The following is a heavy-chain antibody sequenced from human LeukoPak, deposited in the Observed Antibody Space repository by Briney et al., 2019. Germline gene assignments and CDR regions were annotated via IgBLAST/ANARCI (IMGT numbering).Heavy chain of an antibody. CDR1: GIAFSRFA. J-gene: IGHJ4*02. CDR2: VSESGDIT. CDR3: AKDIAQGYTFGTIEEDY. Sequence: GGSLRLSCAASGIAFSRFAMSWARQAPGKGLEWVSVVSESGDITHYAESVRGRFTISRDNSKNTLYLEMNRLRSDDTAIYYCAKDIAQGYTFGTIEEDYWGQGTLVTVAS. D-gene: IGHD5-12*01. V-gene: IGHV3-23*01.